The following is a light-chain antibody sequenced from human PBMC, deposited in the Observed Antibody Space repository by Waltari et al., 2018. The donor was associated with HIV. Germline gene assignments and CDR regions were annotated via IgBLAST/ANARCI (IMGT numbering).Light chain of an antibody. CDR2: TNN. J-gene: IGLJ1*01. CDR1: SSNIRSNA. Sequence: QSVLTQSHSASGTPGQRVTIHCSGSSSNIRSNAVDWYQHLPGTAPKLLIHTNNQRPSGIPDRFSGSKAGTSASLAISGLQSEDESDYYCAAWDDSLNGYVFGSGTKVTVL. V-gene: IGLV1-44*01. CDR3: AAWDDSLNGYV.